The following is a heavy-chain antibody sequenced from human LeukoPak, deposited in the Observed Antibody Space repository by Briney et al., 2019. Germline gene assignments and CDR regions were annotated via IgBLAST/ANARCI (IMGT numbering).Heavy chain of an antibody. V-gene: IGHV1-8*01. CDR2: MYPNSGNT. CDR3: ARLYPYYYDSSGYYYD. D-gene: IGHD3-22*01. Sequence: ASVKVSCKASRYTFPSYDINWVRQATGQGLAWMGWMYPNSGNTGYAQKFQGRVTMTRNTSISTAYMELSSLGSEDTAVYYCARLYPYYYDSSGYYYDWGQGTLVTVSS. J-gene: IGHJ4*02. CDR1: RYTFPSYD.